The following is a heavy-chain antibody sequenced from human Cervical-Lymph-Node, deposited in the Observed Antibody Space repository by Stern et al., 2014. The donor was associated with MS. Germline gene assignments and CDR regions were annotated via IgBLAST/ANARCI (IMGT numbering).Heavy chain of an antibody. V-gene: IGHV3-74*02. Sequence: EVQLVESGGGLVQPGGSLRLSCAVSGFTLTNNWMHWVRQAPGKGLMWVSRIDPDGTTIDYADSAKGRFTISRDNAKNTLYLQMNSLRDEDTAVYYCVRALFGPAERWGREPWSPSP. D-gene: IGHD3-3*01. CDR2: IDPDGTTI. CDR1: GFTLTNNW. CDR3: VRALFGPAER. J-gene: IGHJ4*02.